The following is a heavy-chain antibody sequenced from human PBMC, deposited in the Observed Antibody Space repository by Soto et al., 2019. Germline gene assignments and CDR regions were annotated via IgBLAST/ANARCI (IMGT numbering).Heavy chain of an antibody. CDR1: GGSISSYY. Sequence: QVQLQESGPGLVKPSETLSLTCTVSGGSISSYYWSWIRQPPGKGLEWLGYIYYSGITNDNPSLKRRVTISVDTSTNQFSLKLGSVTAADTAVYYCARYKSNYYYGMDVWGQGTTVTVSS. D-gene: IGHD1-20*01. CDR2: IYYSGIT. CDR3: ARYKSNYYYGMDV. J-gene: IGHJ6*02. V-gene: IGHV4-59*01.